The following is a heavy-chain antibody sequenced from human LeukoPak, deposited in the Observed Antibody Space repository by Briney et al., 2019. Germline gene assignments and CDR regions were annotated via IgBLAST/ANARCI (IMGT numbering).Heavy chain of an antibody. CDR2: ISGSGGSK. J-gene: IGHJ4*02. CDR3: AKRGPGYVFVW. V-gene: IGHV3-23*01. D-gene: IGHD6-13*01. CDR1: GFTFSSYS. Sequence: HPGGSLRLSCAASGFTFSSYSMSWVRQAPGKGLEWVSAISGSGGSKYYADSVKGRFTISRDNSKNTLYLQMNSLRAEDTAVYYWAKRGPGYVFVWGGEGTLVTVSS.